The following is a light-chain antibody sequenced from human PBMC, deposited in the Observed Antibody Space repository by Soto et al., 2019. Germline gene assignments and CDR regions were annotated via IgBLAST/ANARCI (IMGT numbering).Light chain of an antibody. CDR3: QQYNSWPET. CDR1: QSVRSS. J-gene: IGKJ1*01. V-gene: IGKV3-15*01. CDR2: VAS. Sequence: EIVMTQSPGTLSVSPGERATLFCGASQSVRSSLAWYQQKPGQAPRLFIYVASTRATGIPARFSGSGSGTEFTLTISSLQSEDFAVYYCQQYNSWPETFGQGTKVDIK.